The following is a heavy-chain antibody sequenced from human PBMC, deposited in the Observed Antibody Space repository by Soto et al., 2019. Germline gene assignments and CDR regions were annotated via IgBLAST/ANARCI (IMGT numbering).Heavy chain of an antibody. V-gene: IGHV1-18*04. CDR3: ARDHRYSSSFFDS. Sequence: QVRLVLSGDELKKPGASRKVSCKASGYAFSDHGISWVRQAPGQGLEWIGWISAYNGNTNYAQKFQGSVTVTTDASTATAYMEVRSLTSDDTAVYYCARDHRYSSSFFDSWSQGTLITVSS. D-gene: IGHD6-6*01. CDR1: GYAFSDHG. CDR2: ISAYNGNT. J-gene: IGHJ4*02.